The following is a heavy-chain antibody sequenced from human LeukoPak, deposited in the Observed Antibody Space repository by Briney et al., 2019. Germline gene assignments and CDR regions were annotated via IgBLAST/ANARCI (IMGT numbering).Heavy chain of an antibody. Sequence: SETLSLTCAVYGGSFSGYYWSWIRQPPGKGLEWIGEINHSGSTNYNPSLKSRVTISVDTSKNQFSLKLSSVTAADTAVYYCARISNSGYDSRGAFDIWGQGTMVTLSS. CDR2: INHSGST. CDR3: ARISNSGYDSRGAFDI. D-gene: IGHD3-22*01. CDR1: GGSFSGYY. J-gene: IGHJ3*02. V-gene: IGHV4-34*01.